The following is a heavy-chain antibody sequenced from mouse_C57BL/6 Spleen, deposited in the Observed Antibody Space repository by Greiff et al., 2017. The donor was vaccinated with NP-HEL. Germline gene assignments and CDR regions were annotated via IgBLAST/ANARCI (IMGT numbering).Heavy chain of an antibody. V-gene: IGHV1-69*01. CDR2: IDPSDSYT. J-gene: IGHJ3*01. D-gene: IGHD1-1*01. Sequence: QVQLQQPGAELVMPGASVKLSCKASGYTFTSYWMHWVKQRPGQGLEWIGEIDPSDSYTNYNQKFKGKSTLTVDKSSSTAYMQLSSLTSEDAAVYYCARWDGSKGDWGQGTLVTVSA. CDR3: ARWDGSKGD. CDR1: GYTFTSYW.